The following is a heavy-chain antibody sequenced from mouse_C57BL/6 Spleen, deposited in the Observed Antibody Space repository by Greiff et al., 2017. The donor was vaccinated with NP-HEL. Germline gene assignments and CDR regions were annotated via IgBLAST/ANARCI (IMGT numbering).Heavy chain of an antibody. V-gene: IGHV1-64*01. CDR3: ARAPPDGYYVDYYAMDY. CDR1: GYTFTSYW. J-gene: IGHJ4*01. Sequence: QVQLQQPGAELVKPGASVKLSCKASGYTFTSYWMHWVKQRPGQGLEWIGMIHPNSGSTNYNEKFKSKATLTVDKSSSTAYMQLSSLTSEDSAVYYCARAPPDGYYVDYYAMDYWGQGTSVTVSS. CDR2: IHPNSGST. D-gene: IGHD2-3*01.